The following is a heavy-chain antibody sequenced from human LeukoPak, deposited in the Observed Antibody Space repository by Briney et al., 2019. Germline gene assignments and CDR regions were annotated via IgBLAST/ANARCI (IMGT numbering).Heavy chain of an antibody. Sequence: GESLKISCKGSGYSFTSYWIGWVRQMPGKGLEWMGIIYPGDSDTRYSPSFQGQVTISADKSISTAYLQWSSLKASDTAMYYCARRTLGGIAVAGTLGYDYWGQGTLVTVSS. CDR3: ARRTLGGIAVAGTLGYDY. CDR1: GYSFTSYW. V-gene: IGHV5-51*01. J-gene: IGHJ4*02. CDR2: IYPGDSDT. D-gene: IGHD6-19*01.